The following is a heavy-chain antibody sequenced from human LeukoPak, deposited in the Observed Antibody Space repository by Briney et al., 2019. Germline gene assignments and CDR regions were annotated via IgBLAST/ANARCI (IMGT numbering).Heavy chain of an antibody. Sequence: GRSLRLSCAASGFTFSSYGMHWVRQAPGKGLEWVAVIWYDGSNNYYADSVKGRFTISRDNSKNTLYLQMNSLRAEDTAVYYCARDLPWGSSTSSGYSLGYWGQGTLVTVSS. V-gene: IGHV3-33*01. CDR2: IWYDGSNN. J-gene: IGHJ4*02. CDR3: ARDLPWGSSTSSGYSLGY. D-gene: IGHD3-22*01. CDR1: GFTFSSYG.